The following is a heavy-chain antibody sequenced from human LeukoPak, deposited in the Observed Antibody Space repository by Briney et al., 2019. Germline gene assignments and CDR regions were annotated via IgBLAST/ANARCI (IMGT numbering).Heavy chain of an antibody. V-gene: IGHV4-4*02. D-gene: IGHD3-10*01. J-gene: IGHJ5*02. CDR1: GGSISSSNW. CDR2: IYHSGST. Sequence: ASETLSLTCAVSGGSISSSNWWSWVRQSPGKGLEWIGEIYHSGSTYYNPSLKSRVTISVDTSKNQFSLKLSSVTAADTAVYYCARDSRGNYYGSGSYDIPGNWFDPWGQGTLVTVSS. CDR3: ARDSRGNYYGSGSYDIPGNWFDP.